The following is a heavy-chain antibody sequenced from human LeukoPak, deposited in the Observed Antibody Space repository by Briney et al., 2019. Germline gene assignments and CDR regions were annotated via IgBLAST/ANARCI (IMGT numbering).Heavy chain of an antibody. CDR1: GFTVNNYY. D-gene: IGHD3-3*01. J-gene: IGHJ6*03. Sequence: GGSLRHSCAVSGFTVNNYYMSWVRQAPGKGLEWVSSISSSSLSYIYYADSVKGRFTIFRDNAKNSLYLQMNSLRAEDTALYYCAKDKAPLESYMDVWGKGTTVTISS. V-gene: IGHV3-21*04. CDR2: ISSSSLSYI. CDR3: AKDKAPLESYMDV.